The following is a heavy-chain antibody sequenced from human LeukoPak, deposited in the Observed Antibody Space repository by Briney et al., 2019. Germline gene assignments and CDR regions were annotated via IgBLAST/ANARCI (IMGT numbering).Heavy chain of an antibody. J-gene: IGHJ6*02. CDR1: GFTFSSYA. CDR3: ARDSANYYDSSGYPSYYYYGMDV. CDR2: ISSSSSTI. D-gene: IGHD3-22*01. Sequence: PGGSLRLSCAASGFTFSSYAMHWVRQAPGKGLEWVSYISSSSSTIYYADSVKGRFTISRDNAKNSLYLQMNSLRDEDTAVYYCARDSANYYDSSGYPSYYYYGMDVWGQGTTVTVSS. V-gene: IGHV3-48*02.